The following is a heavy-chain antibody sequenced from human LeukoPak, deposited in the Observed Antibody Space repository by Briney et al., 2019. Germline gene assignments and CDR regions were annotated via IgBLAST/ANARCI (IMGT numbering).Heavy chain of an antibody. CDR1: GVSISSSYYY. Sequence: PSETLSLTCIVSGVSISSSYYYRGWIRQPPGKGLEWIGSIYYSGSTYYNSSLKSRVTISIDTSKNQFSLKLSSVTAADTAVYYCARDGVNQWLFSADAFDIWGQGTMVTVSS. J-gene: IGHJ3*02. CDR3: ARDGVNQWLFSADAFDI. CDR2: IYYSGST. V-gene: IGHV4-39*07. D-gene: IGHD3-22*01.